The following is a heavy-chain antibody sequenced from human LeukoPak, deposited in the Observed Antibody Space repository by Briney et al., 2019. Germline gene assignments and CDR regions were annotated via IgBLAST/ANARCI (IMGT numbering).Heavy chain of an antibody. CDR2: INPSSGGT. CDR3: ARAQAYYYDSSGVLAY. V-gene: IGHV1-2*02. Sequence: ASVKVSCKASGYTFTGYYMHWVRQAPGQGLEWMGWINPSSGGTNYAQKFQGRVTMTRDTSISTAYMELSRLRSDDTAVYYCARAQAYYYDSSGVLAYWGQGTLVTVSS. CDR1: GYTFTGYY. D-gene: IGHD3-22*01. J-gene: IGHJ4*02.